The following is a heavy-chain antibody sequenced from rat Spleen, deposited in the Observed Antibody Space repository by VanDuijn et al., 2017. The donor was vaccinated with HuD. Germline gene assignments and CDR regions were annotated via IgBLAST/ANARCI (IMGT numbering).Heavy chain of an antibody. CDR3: TRVDYNSGDEWFPY. CDR1: GLSFSNYG. Sequence: EVQLVESGGGLVQPGRSMKLSCAASGLSFSNYGMHWIRQAPTKGLEWLATISYDDTSTYYRDSVKGRFTISRDTAQNTLYLQMNSLRSEDTATYYCTRVDYNSGDEWFPYWGQGTLVTVSS. D-gene: IGHD1-2*01. CDR2: ISYDDTST. V-gene: IGHV5-29*01. J-gene: IGHJ3*01.